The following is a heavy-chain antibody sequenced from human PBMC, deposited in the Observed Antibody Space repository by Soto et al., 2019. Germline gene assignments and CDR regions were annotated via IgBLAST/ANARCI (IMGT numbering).Heavy chain of an antibody. CDR3: AKDQTYYDFWSGYYSHYYYYGMDV. V-gene: IGHV3-30*18. D-gene: IGHD3-3*01. CDR1: GFTFSSYG. J-gene: IGHJ6*02. Sequence: TGGSLRLSCAASGFTFSSYGMHWVRQAPGKGLEWVAVISYDGSNKYYADSVKGRFTISRDNSKNTLYLQMNSLRAEDTAVYYCAKDQTYYDFWSGYYSHYYYYGMDVWGQGTTVTVSS. CDR2: ISYDGSNK.